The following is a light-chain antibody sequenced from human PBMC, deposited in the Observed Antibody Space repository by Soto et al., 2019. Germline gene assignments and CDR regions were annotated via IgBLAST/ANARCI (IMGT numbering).Light chain of an antibody. CDR1: NIGNRD. V-gene: IGLV3-21*04. CDR3: QVWASSSGV. Sequence: SYELTQSPSVSVAPGETASITCGGDNIGNRDVHWYQKRTGQAPVAVIYYDTNRPSGVPDRFSGYTSGNTATLTITRVEAGDEADYYCQVWASSSGVFGGGIKLTVL. CDR2: YDT. J-gene: IGLJ3*02.